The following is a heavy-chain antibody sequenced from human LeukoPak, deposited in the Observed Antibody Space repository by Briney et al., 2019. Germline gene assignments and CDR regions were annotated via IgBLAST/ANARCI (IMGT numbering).Heavy chain of an antibody. CDR2: INHSGST. CDR3: ARGAASPTHYNYYMDI. J-gene: IGHJ6*03. V-gene: IGHV4-34*01. CDR1: SGPFSGYY. Sequence: KPSETLSLTCGVFSGPFSGYYWSWVRQAPGKGLEWIGEINHSGSTNYNPSLTGRLTLSVDTSKNHFSLRLSSVTAADTAVYYCARGAASPTHYNYYMDIWDNGTTVTVSS.